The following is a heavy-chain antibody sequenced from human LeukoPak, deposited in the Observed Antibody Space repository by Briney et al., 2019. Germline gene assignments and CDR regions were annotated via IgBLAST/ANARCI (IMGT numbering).Heavy chain of an antibody. D-gene: IGHD2-2*01. CDR1: GGSFSGYY. CDR3: ARGWDIVVVPAAIGDPFDY. V-gene: IGHV4-34*01. CDR2: INHSGST. J-gene: IGHJ4*02. Sequence: SETLSLTCAVYGGSFSGYYWSWIRQPPGKGLGWIGEINHSGSTNYNPSLKSRVTISVDTSKNQFSLKLSSVTAADTAVYYCARGWDIVVVPAAIGDPFDYWGQGTLVTVSS.